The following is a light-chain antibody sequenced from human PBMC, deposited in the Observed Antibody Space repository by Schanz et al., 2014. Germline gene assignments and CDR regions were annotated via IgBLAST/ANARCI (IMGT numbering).Light chain of an antibody. Sequence: QSALTQPPSASGSPGQSVTISCTGTSSDVGGYNFVSWYQQIPGKAPKLMIYEVNKRPSGVPDRFSGSKSGNTASLTVSGLQAEDEADYYCSSYTSSSILFGTGTKVTVL. CDR3: SSYTSSSIL. J-gene: IGLJ1*01. V-gene: IGLV2-8*01. CDR2: EVN. CDR1: SSDVGGYNF.